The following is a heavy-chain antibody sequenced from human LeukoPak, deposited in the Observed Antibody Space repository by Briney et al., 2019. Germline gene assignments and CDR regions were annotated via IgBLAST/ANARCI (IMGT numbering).Heavy chain of an antibody. V-gene: IGHV3-21*01. CDR2: ISSSSSYI. Sequence: GGSLRLSCAASGFTFSSYSMNWVRQAPGKGLEWVSSISSSSSYIYYADSVKGRFTISRDNAKNSLYLQMNSLRVEDTAVYYCARLVNWNYNDYWGQGTLVTVSS. D-gene: IGHD1-1*01. J-gene: IGHJ4*02. CDR3: ARLVNWNYNDY. CDR1: GFTFSSYS.